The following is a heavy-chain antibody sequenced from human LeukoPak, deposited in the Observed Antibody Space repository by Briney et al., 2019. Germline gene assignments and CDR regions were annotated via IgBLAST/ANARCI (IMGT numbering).Heavy chain of an antibody. CDR3: AREKDDYGDYRRFDY. J-gene: IGHJ4*02. CDR1: GYTFTGYY. CDR2: INPNSGGT. V-gene: IGHV1-2*02. D-gene: IGHD4-17*01. Sequence: ASVKVSCKASGYTFTGYYMHWVRQAPGQGLEWMGWINPNSGGTNYAQKFQGRVTMTRDTSISTAYMELSRLRSDDTAVYYCAREKDDYGDYRRFDYWGQGTLVTVSS.